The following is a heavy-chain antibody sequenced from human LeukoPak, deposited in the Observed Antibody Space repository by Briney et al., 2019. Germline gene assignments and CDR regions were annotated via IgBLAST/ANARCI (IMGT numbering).Heavy chain of an antibody. Sequence: SETLSLTXTVSGGSISSYYWSWIRQPAGKGLEWIGRIYTSGSTNYNPSLKSRVTMSVDTSKNQFSLKLSSVTAADTAVYYCARQGPYYDSSGYYYSDYYFDYWGQGTLVTVSS. CDR2: IYTSGST. J-gene: IGHJ4*02. D-gene: IGHD3-22*01. V-gene: IGHV4-4*07. CDR3: ARQGPYYDSSGYYYSDYYFDY. CDR1: GGSISSYY.